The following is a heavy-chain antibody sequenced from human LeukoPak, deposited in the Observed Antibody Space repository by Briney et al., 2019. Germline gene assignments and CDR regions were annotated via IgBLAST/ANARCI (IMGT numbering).Heavy chain of an antibody. CDR3: ARAQSGHCSSTSCYDYGMDV. CDR1: TFTFSNYW. Sequence: GGSLRLSCAASTFTFSNYWMSWVRQAPGKGLEWVANINQNGSEKYYADSVKGRFTFSRDNAKNSLYLQMNCLRAKDTAVYYCARAQSGHCSSTSCYDYGMDVWGQGTTVTVSS. J-gene: IGHJ6*02. D-gene: IGHD2-2*01. V-gene: IGHV3-7*01. CDR2: INQNGSEK.